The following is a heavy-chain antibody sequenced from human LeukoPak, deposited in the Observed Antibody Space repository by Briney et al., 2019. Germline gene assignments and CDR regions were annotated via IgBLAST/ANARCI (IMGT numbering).Heavy chain of an antibody. Sequence: SETLSLTCAVYGGSFSGYYWSWIRQPPGKGLEWIGEINHSGSTNYNPSLKSRVTISVDTSKNQFSLKLSSVTAADTAVYYCARHGPSPDYWGQGTLVTVSS. J-gene: IGHJ4*02. CDR1: GGSFSGYY. V-gene: IGHV4-34*01. CDR2: INHSGST. CDR3: ARHGPSPDY.